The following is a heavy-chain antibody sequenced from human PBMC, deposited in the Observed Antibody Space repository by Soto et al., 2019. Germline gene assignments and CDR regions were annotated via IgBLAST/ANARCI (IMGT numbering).Heavy chain of an antibody. Sequence: GGSLRLSCAASGFTFSSYGMHWVRQAPGKGLEWVAVIWYDGSNKYYADSVKGRFTISRDNSKNTLYQQMNSLRAEDTAVYYCARGDKAAAGSPATFDYWGQGTLVTVSS. D-gene: IGHD6-13*01. CDR2: IWYDGSNK. V-gene: IGHV3-33*01. J-gene: IGHJ4*02. CDR1: GFTFSSYG. CDR3: ARGDKAAAGSPATFDY.